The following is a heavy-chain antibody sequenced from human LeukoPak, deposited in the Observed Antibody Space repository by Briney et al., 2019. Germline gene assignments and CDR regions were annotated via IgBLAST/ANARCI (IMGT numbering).Heavy chain of an antibody. Sequence: SVKVSCKASGDTFSSYAISWVRQAPGQGLEWMGGIIPIFGTANYAQKFQGRVTITTDESTSTAYMELSSLRSEDTAVYYCARDSSSVRGWFDPWGQGTLVTVSS. CDR2: IIPIFGTA. D-gene: IGHD6-13*01. CDR1: GDTFSSYA. CDR3: ARDSSSVRGWFDP. J-gene: IGHJ5*02. V-gene: IGHV1-69*05.